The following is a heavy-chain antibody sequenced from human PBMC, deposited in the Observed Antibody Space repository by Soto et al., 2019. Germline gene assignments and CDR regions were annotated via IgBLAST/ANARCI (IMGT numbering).Heavy chain of an antibody. J-gene: IGHJ6*02. CDR2: ISGSADST. CDR3: SKTRGAMIYAISVYGMDV. CDR1: GFTFSSFA. V-gene: IGHV3-23*01. D-gene: IGHD2-8*01. Sequence: EVQLLESGGGLVQPGGSLRLSCAASGFTFSSFALNWVRQAPGKGLEWVSIISGSADSTFYADSVKGRFTISRDNSKNMLYLQINSLRAEDTDVYYCSKTRGAMIYAISVYGMDVWGRGTTVTVSS.